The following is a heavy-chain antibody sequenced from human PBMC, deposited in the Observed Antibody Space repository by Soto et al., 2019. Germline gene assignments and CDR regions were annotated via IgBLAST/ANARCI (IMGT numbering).Heavy chain of an antibody. CDR2: VNPILSMS. CDR3: ATSYGSGYRAFDY. CDR1: GDTFSFYT. D-gene: IGHD3-10*01. V-gene: IGHV1-69*02. Sequence: QVQLVQSGAELKKPGSSVKVSCKASGDTFSFYTINWVRQAPGLGLEWMGRVNPILSMSNYAQKFQGRVTMTANKSTSTAYMELRSLISVDTAFYYCATSYGSGYRAFDYWGLGALVTVSS. J-gene: IGHJ4*02.